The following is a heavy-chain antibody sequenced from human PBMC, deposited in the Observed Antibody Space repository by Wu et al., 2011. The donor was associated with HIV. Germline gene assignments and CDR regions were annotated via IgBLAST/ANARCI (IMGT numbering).Heavy chain of an antibody. Sequence: EVQLLQPGGEVKSPGATVTISCNVSGYGVFDYYVHWVLEAPEKGLEWMGLIDPEDGEAVYSEKFQGRVTITADTSTDTVFMELFSLRSEDTGIYYCATTSVVPSAIRSFHMDVWGNGTSVTVSS. J-gene: IGHJ6*03. V-gene: IGHV1-69-2*01. CDR2: IDPEDGEA. CDR1: GYGVFDYY. CDR3: ATTSVVPSAIRSFHMDV. D-gene: IGHD2-2*01.